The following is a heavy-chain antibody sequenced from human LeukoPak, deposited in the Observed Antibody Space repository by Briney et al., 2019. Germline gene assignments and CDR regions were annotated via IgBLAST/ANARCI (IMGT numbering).Heavy chain of an antibody. J-gene: IGHJ4*02. CDR2: IYPGDSDT. CDR1: GYKFSNYW. Sequence: GESLKISCKASGYKFSNYWIGWVRQMPGKGLEWMGIIYPGDSDTRYSPSFQGQVTISADKSISTAYLQWSSLKASDTAMYYCARRYYYDSSGYLRYYFDYWGQGTLVTVSS. V-gene: IGHV5-51*01. CDR3: ARRYYYDSSGYLRYYFDY. D-gene: IGHD3-22*01.